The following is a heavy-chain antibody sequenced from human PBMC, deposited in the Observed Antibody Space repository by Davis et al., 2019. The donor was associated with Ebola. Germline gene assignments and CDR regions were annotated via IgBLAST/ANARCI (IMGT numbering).Heavy chain of an antibody. D-gene: IGHD3-22*01. Sequence: PGGSLRLSCAASGFTFSSYAMSWVRQAPGKGLEWVSAISGSGGSTYYADSVKGRFTISRDNSKNTLYLQMNSLRAEDTAVYYCAKRGDYYDSSGYYRIYYYYGMDVWGQGTTVTVSS. CDR3: AKRGDYYDSSGYYRIYYYYGMDV. CDR2: ISGSGGST. J-gene: IGHJ6*02. V-gene: IGHV3-23*01. CDR1: GFTFSSYA.